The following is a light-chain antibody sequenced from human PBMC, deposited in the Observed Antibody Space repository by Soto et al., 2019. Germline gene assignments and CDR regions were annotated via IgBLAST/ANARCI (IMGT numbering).Light chain of an antibody. CDR1: QSVLYSSNNRYY. V-gene: IGKV4-1*01. CDR3: QQYYSTPPYT. CDR2: WAS. Sequence: DIVMTQSPDSLAVSLGERATINCKSSQSVLYSSNNRYYLAWFQQKPGQPPKLLIYWASTRESGVPDRFSGSGSGTDFTLTISSLQAEDVAVYYCQQYYSTPPYTFGPGTKLEIK. J-gene: IGKJ2*01.